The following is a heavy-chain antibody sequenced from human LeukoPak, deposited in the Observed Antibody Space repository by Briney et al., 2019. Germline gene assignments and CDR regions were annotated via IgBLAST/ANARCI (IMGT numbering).Heavy chain of an antibody. CDR2: MNPNSGNT. CDR3: ARGRSGFSSSWYDS. D-gene: IGHD6-13*01. CDR1: GYTFTSYD. Sequence: ASVKVSCTASGYTFTSYDINWVRQATGQGLEWMGWMNPNSGNTGYAQKFQGRVTMTRNTSISTAYMELSSLGSEDTAVYYCARGRSGFSSSWYDSWGQGTLVTVSS. J-gene: IGHJ5*01. V-gene: IGHV1-8*01.